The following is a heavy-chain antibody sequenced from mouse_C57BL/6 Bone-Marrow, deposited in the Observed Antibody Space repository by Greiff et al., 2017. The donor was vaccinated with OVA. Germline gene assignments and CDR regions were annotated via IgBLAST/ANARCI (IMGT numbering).Heavy chain of an antibody. J-gene: IGHJ1*03. CDR1: GFTFSDYY. D-gene: IGHD1-1*01. CDR3: ARRITTVVARNWYFDV. Sequence: EVHLVESEGGLVQPGRSMKLSCTASGFTFSDYYMAWVRQVPEKGLEWVANINYDGSSTYYLDSLKSRFIISRDNAKNILYLQMSSLKSEDTATYYCARRITTVVARNWYFDVWGTGTTVTVSS. CDR2: INYDGSST. V-gene: IGHV5-16*01.